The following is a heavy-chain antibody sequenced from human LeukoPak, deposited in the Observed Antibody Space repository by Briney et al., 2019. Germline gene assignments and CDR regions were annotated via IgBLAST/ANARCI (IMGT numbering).Heavy chain of an antibody. CDR2: IYSGGST. Sequence: GGSLRLSCAASGFTVSSNYMSWVRQAPGKGLEWVSVIYSGGSTYYADSAKGRFTISRDNSKNTLYLQMNSLRAEDTAVYYCARDPTIYGDYGYYYYGMDVWGQGTTVTVSS. J-gene: IGHJ6*02. CDR1: GFTVSSNY. CDR3: ARDPTIYGDYGYYYYGMDV. D-gene: IGHD4-17*01. V-gene: IGHV3-53*01.